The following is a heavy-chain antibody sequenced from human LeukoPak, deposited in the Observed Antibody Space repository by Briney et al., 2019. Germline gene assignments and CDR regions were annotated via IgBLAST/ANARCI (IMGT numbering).Heavy chain of an antibody. CDR2: INPNSGGT. CDR1: GYTFTGCY. D-gene: IGHD2-15*01. CDR3: ASTNCSGGSCYQMNFDY. J-gene: IGHJ4*02. V-gene: IGHV1-2*02. Sequence: ASVKVSCKASGYTFTGCYMHWVRQAPGQGLEWMGWINPNSGGTNYAQKFQGRVTMTRDTSISTAYMELSRLRSDDTAVYYCASTNCSGGSCYQMNFDYWGQGTLVTVSS.